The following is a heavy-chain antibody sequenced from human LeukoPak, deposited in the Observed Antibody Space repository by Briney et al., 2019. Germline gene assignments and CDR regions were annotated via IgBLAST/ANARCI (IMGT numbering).Heavy chain of an antibody. CDR2: IYPGDSDT. J-gene: IGHJ3*02. CDR1: GYSFTSYW. Sequence: GESLKISCKGSGYSFTSYWIGWVRQMPGKGLEWMGTIYPGDSDTRYSPSFQGQVTISADKSISTAYLQWSSLKASDTAMYYCARQHRMMYSSSWTDAFDIWGQGTMVTVSS. V-gene: IGHV5-51*01. D-gene: IGHD6-13*01. CDR3: ARQHRMMYSSSWTDAFDI.